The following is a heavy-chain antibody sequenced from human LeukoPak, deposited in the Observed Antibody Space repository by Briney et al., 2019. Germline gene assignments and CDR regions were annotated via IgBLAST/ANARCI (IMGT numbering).Heavy chain of an antibody. CDR2: IWYDGNNR. D-gene: IGHD5-18*01. Sequence: GGSLRLSCAASGFTFSSYGMHWVRQAPGKGLEWVAVIWYDGNNRNYADSVKGRFTISRDNSKNTLYLQMSSLRAEGTAVYYCARPPTAMVTVGIDYWGQGTLVTVSS. V-gene: IGHV3-33*01. CDR1: GFTFSSYG. J-gene: IGHJ4*02. CDR3: ARPPTAMVTVGIDY.